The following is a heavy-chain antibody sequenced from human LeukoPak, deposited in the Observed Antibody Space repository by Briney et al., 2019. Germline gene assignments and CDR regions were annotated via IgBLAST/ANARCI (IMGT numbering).Heavy chain of an antibody. V-gene: IGHV4-61*02. D-gene: IGHD7-27*01. Sequence: PSETLSLTCTVSGGSISSGSYYWSWIRQPAGKGLEWIGRIYTSGSTNYNPSLKSRVTISVGTSKNQFSLKLSSVTAADTAVYYCARDRSALGYYYYGMDVWGQGTTVTVSS. CDR2: IYTSGST. J-gene: IGHJ6*02. CDR3: ARDRSALGYYYYGMDV. CDR1: GGSISSGSYY.